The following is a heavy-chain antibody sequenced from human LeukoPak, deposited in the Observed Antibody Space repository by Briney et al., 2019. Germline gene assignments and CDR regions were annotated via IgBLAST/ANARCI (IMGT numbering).Heavy chain of an antibody. J-gene: IGHJ6*02. CDR3: TRHSDKYCSGAGCFHYNFYGLDV. Sequence: GGSRRLSCAASGFTFSGSAMHWVRQAHGKGLEWLGRIRSRANSYTTVYAAPVQGRFIISRDDSMNMAYLQMNSLRVEDTAVYYCTRHSDKYCSGAGCFHYNFYGLDVWGQGTTVTVSS. D-gene: IGHD2-15*01. CDR2: IRSRANSYTT. V-gene: IGHV3-73*01. CDR1: GFTFSGSA.